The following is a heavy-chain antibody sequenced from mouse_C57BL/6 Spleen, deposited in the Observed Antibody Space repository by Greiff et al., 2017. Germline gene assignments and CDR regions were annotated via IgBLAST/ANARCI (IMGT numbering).Heavy chain of an antibody. CDR3: ARFSLDY. CDR1: GYTFTDYY. J-gene: IGHJ2*01. CDR2: IYPGSGNT. Sequence: QVQLQQSGAELVRPGASVKLSCKASGYTFTDYYINWVKQRPGQGLEWIARIYPGSGNTYYNEKFKGKATLTAEKSSSTAYMQLSSLTSEASAVYFCARFSLDYWGQGTTLTVSS. V-gene: IGHV1-76*01.